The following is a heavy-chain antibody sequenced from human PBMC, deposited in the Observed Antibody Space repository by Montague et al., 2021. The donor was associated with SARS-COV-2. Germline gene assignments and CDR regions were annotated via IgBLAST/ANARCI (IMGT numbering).Heavy chain of an antibody. V-gene: IGHV3-48*03. CDR1: GFTFSSHE. CDR2: ISSSGSTI. J-gene: IGHJ2*01. Sequence: SLRLSCAASGFTFSSHEMNWVRQAPGKGLEWVSYISSSGSTIYYADSVKGRFTISRDNAKNSLYLQMNSLRAEDTAVYYCASILRLPRWFDLWGRGTLVTVSS. D-gene: IGHD3-3*01. CDR3: ASILRLPRWFDL.